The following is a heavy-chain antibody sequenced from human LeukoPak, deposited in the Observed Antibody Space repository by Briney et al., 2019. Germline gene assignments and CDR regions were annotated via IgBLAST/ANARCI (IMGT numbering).Heavy chain of an antibody. V-gene: IGHV4-59*01. Sequence: PSETLFLTCTVSGGSISSYYWSWIRQPPGKGLEWIGYIYYSGSTNYNPSLKSRVTISVDTSKNQFSLKLSSVTAADTAVYYCARDRGTGIDYWGQGTLVTVSS. CDR2: IYYSGST. CDR1: GGSISSYY. CDR3: ARDRGTGIDY. D-gene: IGHD3/OR15-3a*01. J-gene: IGHJ4*02.